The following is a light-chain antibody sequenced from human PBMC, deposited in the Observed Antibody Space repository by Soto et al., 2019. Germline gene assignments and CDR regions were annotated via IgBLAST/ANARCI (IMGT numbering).Light chain of an antibody. CDR2: EVS. CDR1: SSDVGGYNY. J-gene: IGLJ1*01. Sequence: QSALTQPASVSGSPGQSITISCTGTSSDVGGYNYVSWYQQHPGKAPKLMIYEVSNRPSGVSNRFSGSKSGNTASLTISGLQAEDEADYYCSSYTSSSTLFGTGTNVTAL. CDR3: SSYTSSSTL. V-gene: IGLV2-14*01.